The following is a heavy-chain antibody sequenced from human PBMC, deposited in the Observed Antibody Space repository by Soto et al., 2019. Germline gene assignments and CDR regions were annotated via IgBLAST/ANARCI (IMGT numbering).Heavy chain of an antibody. CDR2: IQSGGPT. CDR1: GFTVSSKY. D-gene: IGHD2-15*01. Sequence: EVHLVESGGGLVQPGGSLRLSCAASGFTVSSKYMRWVRQAPGKGLEWVSLIQSGGPTYYADSVKGRFTISRDTSENTLHLQMDSLRAEDTAVYYCARDDVLCDGGRCYGVPLDAWGKGTTVTVSS. V-gene: IGHV3-66*01. J-gene: IGHJ6*04. CDR3: ARDDVLCDGGRCYGVPLDA.